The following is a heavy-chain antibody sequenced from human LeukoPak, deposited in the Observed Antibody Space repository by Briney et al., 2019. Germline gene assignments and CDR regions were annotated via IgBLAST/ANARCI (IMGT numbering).Heavy chain of an antibody. CDR3: VKDGGNIYNWFDS. V-gene: IGHV3-43*02. J-gene: IGHJ5*01. D-gene: IGHD3-16*01. Sequence: PGGSLRLSCAASGFTFDDFVMQWVRQTPGQGLEWVSLISGDGDTTYYADSVRGRFTISRDNGKNSLYLQMNNLRTEDTAFYFCVKDGGNIYNWFDSWGQGTLVTVSS. CDR2: ISGDGDTT. CDR1: GFTFDDFV.